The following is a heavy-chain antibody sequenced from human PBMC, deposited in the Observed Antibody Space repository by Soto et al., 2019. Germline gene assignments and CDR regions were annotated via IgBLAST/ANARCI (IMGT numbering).Heavy chain of an antibody. CDR3: VRERGLSSFYGMDV. D-gene: IGHD3-10*01. Sequence: GGSLRLSCAASGFTLTSYTMNWVRQASGKGLEWVSSITSSSSHIYYADSVKGRFTISRDNAGNSLYLQMNSLRAEDSAVYYCVRERGLSSFYGMDVWGQGTTVTVSS. V-gene: IGHV3-21*01. J-gene: IGHJ6*02. CDR1: GFTLTSYT. CDR2: ITSSSSHI.